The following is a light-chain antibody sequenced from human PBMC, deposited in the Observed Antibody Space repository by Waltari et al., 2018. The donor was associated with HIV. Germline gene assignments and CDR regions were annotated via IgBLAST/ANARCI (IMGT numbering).Light chain of an antibody. CDR3: QAWGSTTSGV. CDR2: QDE. J-gene: IGLJ2*01. CDR1: ELGNTD. V-gene: IGLV3-1*01. Sequence: SSEVTQTPPVAVSTGQTASIPRSGYELGNTDTCWYQQKPGQSPLLVIYQDEKRPSGIPARFSAASSGHTATLTISGTLPMDEADYYCQAWGSTTSGVFGRGTKLTVL.